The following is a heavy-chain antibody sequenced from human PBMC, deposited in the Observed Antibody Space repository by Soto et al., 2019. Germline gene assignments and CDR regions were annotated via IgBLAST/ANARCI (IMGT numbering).Heavy chain of an antibody. CDR1: GFTFSSCD. J-gene: IGHJ4*02. V-gene: IGHV3-23*01. D-gene: IGHD1-26*01. CDR2: ITGSGGTT. CDR3: AKKGSYSRTPFDY. Sequence: GGSLRLSCAASGFTFSSCDMTWVRQAPGKGLDWVSEITGSGGTTYYADSVKGRFTISRDNSKNTLDLQMNSLRAEDTAVYYCAKKGSYSRTPFDYWGQGTLVTVSS.